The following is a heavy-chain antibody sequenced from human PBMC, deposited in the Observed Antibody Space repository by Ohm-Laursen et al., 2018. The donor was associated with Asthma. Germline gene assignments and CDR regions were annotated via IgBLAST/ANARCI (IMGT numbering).Heavy chain of an antibody. J-gene: IGHJ4*02. V-gene: IGHV3-15*01. Sequence: SLRLSCAASGFTFSSYSMSWVRQAPGKGLKWVGRIMSKTHGEATAYAAPVKGRFTISRDDSKSTVYLQMNSLKTEDTAVYYCTTAVDYTGSGSVAFWGQGTLVTVSS. CDR2: IMSKTHGEAT. D-gene: IGHD3-10*01. CDR3: TTAVDYTGSGSVAF. CDR1: GFTFSSYS.